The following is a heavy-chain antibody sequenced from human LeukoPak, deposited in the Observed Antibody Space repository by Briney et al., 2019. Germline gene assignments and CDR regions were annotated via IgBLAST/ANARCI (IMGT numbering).Heavy chain of an antibody. CDR1: GGSISSYY. D-gene: IGHD5-24*01. V-gene: IGHV4-59*01. CDR2: IYDSGTT. J-gene: IGHJ6*03. CDR3: AKARDPYYYYYMDV. Sequence: PSETLSLTCTVSGGSISSYYWSWIRQPPGKGLEWIGYIYDSGTTNYNPSLKSRVTISVDTSKNQFSMKLSSVTAEDTALYYCAKARDPYYYYYMDVWGKGTTVTVSS.